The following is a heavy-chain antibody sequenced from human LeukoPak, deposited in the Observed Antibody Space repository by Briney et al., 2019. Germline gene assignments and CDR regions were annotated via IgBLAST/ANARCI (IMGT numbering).Heavy chain of an antibody. V-gene: IGHV3-30-3*01. CDR3: AREGEGRGYDILTGYPPSDY. CDR2: ISYDGSNK. Sequence: GGSLRLSCAASGFTFSSYAMHWVRQAPGKGLEWVAVISYDGSNKYYADSVKGRFTTSRDNSKNTLYLQMNSLRAEDTAVYYCAREGEGRGYDILTGYPPSDYWGQGTLVTVSS. J-gene: IGHJ4*02. D-gene: IGHD3-9*01. CDR1: GFTFSSYA.